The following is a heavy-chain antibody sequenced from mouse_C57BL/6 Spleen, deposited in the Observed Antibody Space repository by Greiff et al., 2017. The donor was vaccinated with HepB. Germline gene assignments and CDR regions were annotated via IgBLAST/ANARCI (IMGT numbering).Heavy chain of an antibody. D-gene: IGHD1-1*01. CDR3: ARSPFITTVVANAMDY. J-gene: IGHJ4*01. CDR2: INPSNGGT. CDR1: GYTFTSYW. V-gene: IGHV1-53*01. Sequence: QVQLQQPGTELVKPGASVKLSCKASGYTFTSYWMHWVKQRPGQGLEWIGNINPSNGGTNYNETFKSKATLTVDKSSSTAYMQLSSLTSEDSAVYYCARSPFITTVVANAMDYWGQGTSVTVSS.